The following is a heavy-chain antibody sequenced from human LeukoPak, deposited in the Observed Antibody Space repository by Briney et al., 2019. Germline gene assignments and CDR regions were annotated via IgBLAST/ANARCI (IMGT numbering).Heavy chain of an antibody. CDR2: ISGSGGST. J-gene: IGHJ4*02. CDR3: AKWGLDYGDYVDY. D-gene: IGHD4-17*01. CDR1: GFTFSSYS. Sequence: GGSLRLSCAASGFTFSSYSMNWVRQAPGKGLEWVSAISGSGGSTYYADSVKGRFTISRDNSKNTLYLQMNSLRAEDTAVYYCAKWGLDYGDYVDYWGQGTLVTVSS. V-gene: IGHV3-23*01.